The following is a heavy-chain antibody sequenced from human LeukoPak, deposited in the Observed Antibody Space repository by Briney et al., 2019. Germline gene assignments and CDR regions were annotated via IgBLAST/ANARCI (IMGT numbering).Heavy chain of an antibody. J-gene: IGHJ4*02. CDR1: GFTFSSYG. V-gene: IGHV3-30*02. Sequence: GGSLRLSCAASGFTFSSYGMHWVRQAPGKGLEWVAFIRYDGSNKYYADSVKGRFTISRDNSKNTLYLQMNSLRAEDTAVYYCAKDLLGVYCTNGVCYQNYWGQGTLVIISS. CDR2: IRYDGSNK. D-gene: IGHD2-8*01. CDR3: AKDLLGVYCTNGVCYQNY.